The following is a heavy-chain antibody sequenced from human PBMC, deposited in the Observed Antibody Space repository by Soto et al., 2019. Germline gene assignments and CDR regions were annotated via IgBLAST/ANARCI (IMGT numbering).Heavy chain of an antibody. CDR2: INWSGEMI. CDR1: GFKFDDYA. D-gene: IGHD2-15*01. J-gene: IGHJ6*02. Sequence: EVQLVESGGAMVHPGGSLRLSCVASGFKFDDYAIHWVRQVAGKGLEWVSAINWSGEMIAYADSVKGRSTISRDNAKNDVSLQINSLRPEYAALYWGGRDRIGRFYAIDVWGQGTTVTVS. V-gene: IGHV3-9*01. CDR3: GRDRIGRFYAIDV.